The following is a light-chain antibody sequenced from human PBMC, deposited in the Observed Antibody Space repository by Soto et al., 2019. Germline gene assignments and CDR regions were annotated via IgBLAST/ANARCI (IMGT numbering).Light chain of an antibody. CDR3: QQYNNLPSWT. CDR2: GAS. V-gene: IGKV3-15*01. J-gene: IGKJ1*01. Sequence: EIVMTQSPATLSVSPGERATLSCRASQSISIHLAWYQQKPGHAPRLLIYGASTRDTGTPARFSGSGSGTELTFTISSLQSEDFAVYYCQQYNNLPSWTFGQGTKVEIK. CDR1: QSISIH.